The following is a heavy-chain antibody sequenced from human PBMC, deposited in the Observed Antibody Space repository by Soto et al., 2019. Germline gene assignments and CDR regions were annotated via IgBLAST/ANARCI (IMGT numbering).Heavy chain of an antibody. Sequence: QVQLVQSGAEVKKPGSSVKVSCKASGGTFSSYAISWVRQAPGQGLEWMGGIIPIFGTANYAQKFQGRVTITADESTITAYMELSSLRSEDTAVYYCARPQTPSLECLFIDAFDIWGKGTMDTVSS. J-gene: IGHJ3*02. CDR3: ARPQTPSLECLFIDAFDI. CDR2: IIPIFGTA. D-gene: IGHD3-3*01. V-gene: IGHV1-69*01. CDR1: GGTFSSYA.